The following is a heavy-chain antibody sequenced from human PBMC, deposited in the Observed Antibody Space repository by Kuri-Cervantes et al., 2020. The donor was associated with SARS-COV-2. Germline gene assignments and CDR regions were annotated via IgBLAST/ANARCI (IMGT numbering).Heavy chain of an antibody. Sequence: ESLKISCTVSGYSISSGYYWGWIRQPPGKGLEWIGSIYYSGSTYYNPSLKSRVTISVDTSRNQFSLKLNSVTAADTAVYFCATSQNLEWSPSGVFWYFDLWGRGTLVTVSS. CDR2: IYYSGST. V-gene: IGHV4-38-2*02. CDR3: ATSQNLEWSPSGVFWYFDL. J-gene: IGHJ2*01. CDR1: GYSISSGYY. D-gene: IGHD3-3*01.